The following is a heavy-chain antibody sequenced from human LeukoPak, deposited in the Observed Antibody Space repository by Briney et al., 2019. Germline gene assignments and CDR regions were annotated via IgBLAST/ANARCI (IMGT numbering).Heavy chain of an antibody. D-gene: IGHD3-3*01. Sequence: SETLSLTCTVSGGAISSGTYYWSWIRQPAGKGLEWLGRIYTSGSTNYNPSLKSRVTISLDASINQFSLKLSSVTAADTAVYYCAREITIFGVINHDAFDIWGQGTMVTVSS. CDR1: GGAISSGTYY. CDR2: IYTSGST. J-gene: IGHJ3*02. CDR3: AREITIFGVINHDAFDI. V-gene: IGHV4-61*02.